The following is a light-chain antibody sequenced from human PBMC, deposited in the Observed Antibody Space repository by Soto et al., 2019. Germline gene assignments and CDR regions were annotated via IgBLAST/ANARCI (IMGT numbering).Light chain of an antibody. J-gene: IGLJ1*01. V-gene: IGLV2-14*01. CDR2: EVI. Sequence: SALTQPASVSGSPGQSITISCTGTSSDVGGYNYVSWYQQHPGKAPKLMIYEVINRPSGVSIRFSGSKSGNTASLTISGLQAEDEADYYCCSYTSSSTSFVFGTGTKLTVL. CDR3: CSYTSSSTSFV. CDR1: SSDVGGYNY.